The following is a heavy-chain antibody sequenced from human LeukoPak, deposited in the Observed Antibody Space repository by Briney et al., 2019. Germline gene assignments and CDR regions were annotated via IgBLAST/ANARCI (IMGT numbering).Heavy chain of an antibody. J-gene: IGHJ4*02. CDR2: IYYTGST. V-gene: IGHV4-59*01. D-gene: IGHD5-18*01. CDR1: GASFSSYY. CDR3: ARDGYGVTVDY. Sequence: SETLSLTCTVSGASFSSYYRTWIRQPPGRGLEWIGYIYYTGSTNYNPSLKSRVTMSVDPSKNQFSLKLSSVTAADTAVYYCARDGYGVTVDYWGQGTLVTVSS.